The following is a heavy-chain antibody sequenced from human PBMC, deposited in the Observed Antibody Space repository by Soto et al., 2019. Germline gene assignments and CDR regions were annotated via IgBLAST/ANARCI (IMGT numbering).Heavy chain of an antibody. J-gene: IGHJ4*02. CDR2: IYYSGST. CDR1: GGFISSYY. V-gene: IGHV4-59*08. Sequence: QVQLQESGPGLVKPSETMSLTCTVSGGFISSYYCSWIRQPPGKGLEWIGYIYYSGSTNYNPSLKSRVTISVDTSKNQFSLNLSSVPAADTAVYYCARVSSGCYRGFAYWGQGTLVTVSS. D-gene: IGHD6-19*01. CDR3: ARVSSGCYRGFAY.